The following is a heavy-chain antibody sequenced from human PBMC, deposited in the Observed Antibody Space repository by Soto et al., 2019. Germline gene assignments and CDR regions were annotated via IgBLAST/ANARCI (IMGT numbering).Heavy chain of an antibody. D-gene: IGHD5-12*01. CDR2: IYYSGST. J-gene: IGHJ3*02. V-gene: IGHV4-59*01. Sequence: PSETLSLTCTVSGGSISSYYWSWIRQPPGKGLEWIGYIYYSGSTNYNPSLKSRVTISVDTSKNQFSLKLSSVTAADTAVYYCAREEYSPDAFDIWGQGTMVTVSS. CDR1: GGSISSYY. CDR3: AREEYSPDAFDI.